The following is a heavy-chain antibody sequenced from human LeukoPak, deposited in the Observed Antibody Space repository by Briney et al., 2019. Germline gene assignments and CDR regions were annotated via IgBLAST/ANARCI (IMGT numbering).Heavy chain of an antibody. CDR3: ARETYYYDSSGYYHYYFDY. V-gene: IGHV3-21*01. J-gene: IGHJ4*02. D-gene: IGHD3-22*01. Sequence: GGSLRLSCAASGFTFSSYSMNWVRQAPGKGLEWVSSISSSSSYIYYADSAKGRLTISRDNAKNSLYLQMNSLRAEDTAVYYCARETYYYDSSGYYHYYFDYRGQGTLVTVSS. CDR2: ISSSSSYI. CDR1: GFTFSSYS.